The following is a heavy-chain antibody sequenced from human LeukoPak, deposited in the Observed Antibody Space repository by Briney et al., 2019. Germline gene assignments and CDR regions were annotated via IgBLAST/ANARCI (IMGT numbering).Heavy chain of an antibody. J-gene: IGHJ5*02. D-gene: IGHD1-26*01. CDR3: ARVNAGGGFDP. CDR1: GGSFSGYY. V-gene: IGHV4-34*01. CDR2: INHSGNT. Sequence: PSETLSLTCAVYGGSFSGYYWSWLRQPPGKGLEWIGEINHSGNTNYNSSPKSRITISVDTSKNQFSLKLSSVTAADTAVYSCARVNAGGGFDPWGQGTLVTVSS.